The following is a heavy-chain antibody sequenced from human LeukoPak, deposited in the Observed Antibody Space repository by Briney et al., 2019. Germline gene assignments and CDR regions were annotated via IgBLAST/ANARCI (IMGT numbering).Heavy chain of an antibody. CDR3: ARLPYGSGPRGWFDP. D-gene: IGHD3-10*01. CDR1: GYSFTSYW. J-gene: IGHJ5*02. Sequence: GESLKISCKGSGYSFTSYWIGWVRQTPGKGLEWMGIIYPGDSDTRYSPSFQGQVTISADKSISTAYLQWSSLKASDTAMYYCARLPYGSGPRGWFDPWGQGTLVTVSS. CDR2: IYPGDSDT. V-gene: IGHV5-51*01.